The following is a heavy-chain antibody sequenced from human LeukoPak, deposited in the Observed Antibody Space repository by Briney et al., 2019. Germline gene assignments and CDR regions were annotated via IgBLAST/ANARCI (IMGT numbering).Heavy chain of an antibody. V-gene: IGHV4-4*07. J-gene: IGHJ4*02. CDR2: MHTSGST. D-gene: IGHD6-13*01. CDR3: ATYDQQLAFDY. Sequence: SETLSLTYTVSGGSMSSYYWAWIRQPAGKGLEWIGRMHTSGSTNYNPSLKSRVTMSIDTSKKQFSLRLHSVTAADTAVYYCATYDQQLAFDYWGQGTLVTVSS. CDR1: GGSMSSYY.